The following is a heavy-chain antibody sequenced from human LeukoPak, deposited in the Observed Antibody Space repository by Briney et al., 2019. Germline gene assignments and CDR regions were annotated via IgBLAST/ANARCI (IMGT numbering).Heavy chain of an antibody. V-gene: IGHV4-34*01. CDR1: GGXFXGYY. J-gene: IGHJ5*02. CDR2: IYYSRRP. D-gene: IGHD3-3*01. CDR3: ARIITYYDFSCWFDP. Sequence: PSETLSLTCAVYGGXFXGYYWXXXRXPPGKGLEWIGSIYYSRRPYYKPSLKSRVTISVDTSKNQFSLKLSSVTAADTAVYYCARIITYYDFSCWFDPWGQGTLVTVSS.